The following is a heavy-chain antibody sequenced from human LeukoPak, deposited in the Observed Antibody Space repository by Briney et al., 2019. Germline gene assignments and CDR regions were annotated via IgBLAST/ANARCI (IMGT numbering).Heavy chain of an antibody. Sequence: GGSLRLSCAASGFTFSSYAMSWVRQAPGKGLEWVAAISGSGGSTYYADSVKGRFTISRDNSKNTLYLQMNSLGAEDTAVYYCAKERLLWFGELLSPFATWGQGTLVTVSS. J-gene: IGHJ5*02. CDR2: ISGSGGST. CDR1: GFTFSSYA. CDR3: AKERLLWFGELLSPFAT. D-gene: IGHD3-10*01. V-gene: IGHV3-23*01.